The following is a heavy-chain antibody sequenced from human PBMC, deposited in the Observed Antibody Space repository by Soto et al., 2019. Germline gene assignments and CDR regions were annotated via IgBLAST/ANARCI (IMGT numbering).Heavy chain of an antibody. J-gene: IGHJ3*02. Sequence: PSETLSLTCAVSGGSISSGGYSWSWIRQPPGKGLEWIGYIYHSGSTYYNPSLKSRVTISVDRSKNQFSLKLSSVTAADTAVYYCARGGSNDWQVAFDIWGQGTMVTVSS. D-gene: IGHD3-9*01. CDR2: IYHSGST. CDR3: ARGGSNDWQVAFDI. CDR1: GGSISSGGYS. V-gene: IGHV4-30-2*01.